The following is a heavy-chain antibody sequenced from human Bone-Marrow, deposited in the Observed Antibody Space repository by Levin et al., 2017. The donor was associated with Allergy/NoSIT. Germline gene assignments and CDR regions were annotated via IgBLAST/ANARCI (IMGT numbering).Heavy chain of an antibody. CDR1: GFTFSSYG. CDR3: ARDGFPPSAFDY. CDR2: IWYDGSNK. D-gene: IGHD5-12*01. Sequence: LSLTCAASGFTFSSYGMHWVRQAPGKGLEWVAVIWYDGSNKYYADSVKGRFTISRDNSKNTLYLQMNSLRAEDTAVYYCARDGFPPSAFDYWGQGTLVTVSS. J-gene: IGHJ4*02. V-gene: IGHV3-33*01.